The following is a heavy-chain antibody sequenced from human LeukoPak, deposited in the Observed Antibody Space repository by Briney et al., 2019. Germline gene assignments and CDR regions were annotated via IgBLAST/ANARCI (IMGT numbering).Heavy chain of an antibody. CDR2: IRLDGVTT. D-gene: IGHD3-9*01. Sequence: GGSLRLSCAASGFTFSSYSMNWVRQAPGKGRKGGAFIRLDGVTTYHADSVKGRFTISRDNSKNTLYLQMNSLRTEDTAMYYCAKGYDTRHWGQGTLVIVSS. J-gene: IGHJ1*01. CDR3: AKGYDTRH. V-gene: IGHV3-30*02. CDR1: GFTFSSYS.